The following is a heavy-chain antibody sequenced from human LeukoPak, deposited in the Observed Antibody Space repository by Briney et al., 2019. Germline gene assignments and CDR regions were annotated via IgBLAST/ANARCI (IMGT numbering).Heavy chain of an antibody. CDR1: GGSISNKY. V-gene: IGHV4-59*01. J-gene: IGHJ6*03. D-gene: IGHD6-6*01. Sequence: PSETLSLTCTVSGGSISNKYWSWIRQPPGRGLEWIGYIYYSGNTNYNPSLKSRVTILVDTSKNQVSLKLSSVTAADTAVYFCARDWGVGGRPGYTDVWGKGTTVTVSS. CDR2: IYYSGNT. CDR3: ARDWGVGGRPGYTDV.